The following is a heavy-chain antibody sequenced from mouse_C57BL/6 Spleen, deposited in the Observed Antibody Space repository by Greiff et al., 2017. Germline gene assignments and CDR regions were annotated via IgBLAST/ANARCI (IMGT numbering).Heavy chain of an antibody. CDR1: GFNIKDYY. V-gene: IGHV14-2*01. CDR3: ARSDGSSYYFDY. CDR2: IDPEDGET. D-gene: IGHD1-1*01. J-gene: IGHJ2*01. Sequence: EVMLVESGAELVKPGASVKLSCTASGFNIKDYYMHWVKQRTEQGLEWIGRIDPEDGETKYAPTFQGKATITADTSSNTAYLQLSSLTSEYTAVYYCARSDGSSYYFDYWGQGTTLTVSS.